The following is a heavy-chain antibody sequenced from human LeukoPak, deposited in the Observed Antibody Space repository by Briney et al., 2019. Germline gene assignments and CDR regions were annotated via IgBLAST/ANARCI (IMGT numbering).Heavy chain of an antibody. CDR3: ARDQEEEYYYYYGMDV. CDR2: INGGSSYI. V-gene: IGHV3-21*01. Sequence: GGSLRLSCVASGFTFSYYSMNWVRQAPGKGLEWLSSINGGSSYIYYADSVRGRFTISRGNAKNSLSLQMNSLRAEDTAVYYCARDQEEEYYYYYGMDVWGQGTTVTVSS. J-gene: IGHJ6*02. CDR1: GFTFSYYS.